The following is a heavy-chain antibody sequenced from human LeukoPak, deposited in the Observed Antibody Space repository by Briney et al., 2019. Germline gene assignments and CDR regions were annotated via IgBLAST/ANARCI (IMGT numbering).Heavy chain of an antibody. CDR1: GFTFSSYG. J-gene: IGHJ6*03. CDR3: AKVGDYGSGSYTDYYYYCMGV. CDR2: ISGSGGST. Sequence: PGGSLRLSCAASGFTFSSYGMSWVRQAPGKGLEWVSAISGSGGSTYYADSVKGRFTISRDNSKNTLYLQMNSLRAEDTAVYYCAKVGDYGSGSYTDYYYYCMGVWGKGTTVTISS. V-gene: IGHV3-23*01. D-gene: IGHD3-10*01.